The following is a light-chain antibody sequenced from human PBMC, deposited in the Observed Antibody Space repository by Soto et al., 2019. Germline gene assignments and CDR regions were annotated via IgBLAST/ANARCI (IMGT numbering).Light chain of an antibody. V-gene: IGLV3-21*02. CDR2: DDS. CDR3: QVWHSSSNHVV. J-gene: IGLJ2*01. Sequence: SYELTQPPSVSVAPGQTARITCGGNNIGSVSMHWYQQKSGQAPVLVVYDDSDRPSRIPERFSGSNSGTMATLTISRVEAGDEADYYCQVWHSSSNHVVFGGGTKVTVL. CDR1: NIGSVS.